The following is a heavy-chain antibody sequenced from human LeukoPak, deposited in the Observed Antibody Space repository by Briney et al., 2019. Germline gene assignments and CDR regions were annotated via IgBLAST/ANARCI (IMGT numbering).Heavy chain of an antibody. CDR2: ISSSSSYI. V-gene: IGHV3-21*01. D-gene: IGHD6-13*01. CDR3: ARDRLTGIAAPSSKGFSYYYYGMDV. Sequence: GGSLRLSCAASGFTFSSYSMNWVRQAPGKGLEWVSSISSSSSYIYYADSVKGRFTISRDNAKNSLYLQMNSLRAEDTAVYYCARDRLTGIAAPSSKGFSYYYYGMDVWGQGTTVTVSS. CDR1: GFTFSSYS. J-gene: IGHJ6*02.